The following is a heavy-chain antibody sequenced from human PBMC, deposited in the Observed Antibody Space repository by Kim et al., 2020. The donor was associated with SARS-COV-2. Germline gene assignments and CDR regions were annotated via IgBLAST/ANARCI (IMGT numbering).Heavy chain of an antibody. CDR3: ASNGIAARRTDY. D-gene: IGHD6-6*01. V-gene: IGHV1-69*01. J-gene: IGHJ4*02. Sequence: YAQKFQGRVTITADESTSTAYMELSSLRSEDTAVYYCASNGIAARRTDYWGQGTLVTVSS.